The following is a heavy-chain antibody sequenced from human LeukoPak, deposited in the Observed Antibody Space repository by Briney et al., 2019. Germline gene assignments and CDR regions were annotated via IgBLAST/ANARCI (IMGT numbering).Heavy chain of an antibody. Sequence: QPGGSLRLSCAASGFTFSSFSMTWVRQAPGKGLEWVAVISYDGSNKYYADSVKGRFTISRDNSKNTLYLQMNSLRAEDTAVYYCAKSFMGIAVARVFDYWGQGTLVTVSS. CDR2: ISYDGSNK. J-gene: IGHJ4*02. CDR1: GFTFSSFS. CDR3: AKSFMGIAVARVFDY. D-gene: IGHD6-19*01. V-gene: IGHV3-30*18.